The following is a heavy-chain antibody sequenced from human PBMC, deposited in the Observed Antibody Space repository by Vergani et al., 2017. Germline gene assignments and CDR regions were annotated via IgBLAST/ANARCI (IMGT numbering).Heavy chain of an antibody. CDR2: ISASGAPT. V-gene: IGHV3-23*01. J-gene: IGHJ4*01. Sequence: EVQLLESGGDLVQPGGSLRLSCTASGFIFSTYAMSWVRQAPGKGLEWVSGISASGAPTYYADSVKGRVTISRDNSKNTIYLQMNSLRVEDTAVYYCAIAYERYDWFDYWGKQTLVTVSS. CDR3: AIAYERYDWFDY. D-gene: IGHD1-20*01. CDR1: GFIFSTYA.